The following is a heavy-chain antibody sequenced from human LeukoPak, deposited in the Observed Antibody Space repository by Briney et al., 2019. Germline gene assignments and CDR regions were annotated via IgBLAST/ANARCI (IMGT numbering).Heavy chain of an antibody. Sequence: PGGSLRLSCAASGFAFSSYAMSWVRQAPGKGLEWVSAISGSGGSTYYADSVKGRFTISRDNSKNTLYLQMNSLRAEDTAVYYCAKGSYGYSYGRDMDYWGQGTLVTVSS. V-gene: IGHV3-23*01. CDR2: ISGSGGST. CDR3: AKGSYGYSYGRDMDY. D-gene: IGHD5-18*01. CDR1: GFAFSSYA. J-gene: IGHJ4*02.